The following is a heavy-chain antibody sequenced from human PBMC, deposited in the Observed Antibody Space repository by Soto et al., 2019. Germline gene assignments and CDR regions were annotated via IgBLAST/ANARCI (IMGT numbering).Heavy chain of an antibody. D-gene: IGHD3-22*01. J-gene: IGHJ4*02. V-gene: IGHV1-58*01. CDR2: IVVGSGNT. CDR3: AVDEQYYSDSGYFDY. CDR1: GFTFTSSA. Sequence: SVKVSCKASGFTFTSSAVQWVRQARGQRLEWIGWIVVGSGNTNYAQKFQERVTITRDMSTSTAYMELSSLRSEDTAVYYCAVDEQYYSDSGYFDYWGQGTLVTVSS.